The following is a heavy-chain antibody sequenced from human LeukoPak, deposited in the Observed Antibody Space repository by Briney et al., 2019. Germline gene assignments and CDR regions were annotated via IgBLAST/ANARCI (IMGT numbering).Heavy chain of an antibody. J-gene: IGHJ4*02. CDR3: AREWIGFDY. D-gene: IGHD2-2*03. CDR2: ISTSSTYI. Sequence: PGGSLRLSCAAFGFTFSTYTMNWVRQAPGKGLEWVSSISTSSTYIYYADSVKGRFTISRDNAKNSLYLQMNSLRAEDTAVYYCAREWIGFDYWGQGTLVTVSS. V-gene: IGHV3-21*01. CDR1: GFTFSTYT.